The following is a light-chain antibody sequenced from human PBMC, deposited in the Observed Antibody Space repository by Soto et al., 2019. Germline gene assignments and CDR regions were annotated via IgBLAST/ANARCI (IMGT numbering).Light chain of an antibody. CDR1: QGIRND. Sequence: AIQMTQSPSSLSASVGDRVTITCRASQGIRNDLGWYQQKPGNAPKVLIYAASTLQSGVPSRFSGSGSGTDFTLTITSLQAADFATYYCMQDYNYPRTFGQGTKVEIK. CDR3: MQDYNYPRT. CDR2: AAS. J-gene: IGKJ1*01. V-gene: IGKV1-6*01.